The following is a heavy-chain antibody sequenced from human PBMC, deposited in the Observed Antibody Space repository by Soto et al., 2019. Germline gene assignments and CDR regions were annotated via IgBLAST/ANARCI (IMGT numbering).Heavy chain of an antibody. CDR2: ISGSGDDT. J-gene: IGHJ4*02. CDR3: AKDRVVRGVMGAFDQ. V-gene: IGHV3-23*01. CDR1: GFTFSSYV. D-gene: IGHD3-10*01. Sequence: EVQLLDSGGGLVQPGGSLRLSCAASGFTFSSYVMSWVRQAPGKGLEWVSTISGSGDDTYYVDSVKGRFTISRDNSKNTLYLQMNSLRAEDAAVYYCAKDRVVRGVMGAFDQWGQGTLVTVSS.